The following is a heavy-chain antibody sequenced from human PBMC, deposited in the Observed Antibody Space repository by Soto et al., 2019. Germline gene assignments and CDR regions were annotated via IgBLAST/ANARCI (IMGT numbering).Heavy chain of an antibody. Sequence: SVKVSCKASGGTFSSYAISWVRQAPGQGLEWMGGIIPIFGTANYAQKFQGRVTITADESTSTAYMELSSLRSEDTAVYYCARGGPEEVVTARFDPWGQGTLVTVSS. CDR1: GGTFSSYA. J-gene: IGHJ5*02. CDR2: IIPIFGTA. D-gene: IGHD2-21*02. V-gene: IGHV1-69*13. CDR3: ARGGPEEVVTARFDP.